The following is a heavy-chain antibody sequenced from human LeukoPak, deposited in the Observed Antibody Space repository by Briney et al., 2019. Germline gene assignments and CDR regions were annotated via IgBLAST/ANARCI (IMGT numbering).Heavy chain of an antibody. D-gene: IGHD3-16*01. CDR3: AREGPGDYVWGSSYFDY. CDR2: ISSSSSTI. V-gene: IGHV3-48*01. CDR1: GFTFSSYS. Sequence: PGGSLRLSCAASGFTFSSYSMNWVRQAPGKGLEWVSYISSSSSTIYYADSVKGRFTLSRDNAKNSLYLQMNSLRAEDTAVYDCAREGPGDYVWGSSYFDYWGQGTLVTVSS. J-gene: IGHJ4*02.